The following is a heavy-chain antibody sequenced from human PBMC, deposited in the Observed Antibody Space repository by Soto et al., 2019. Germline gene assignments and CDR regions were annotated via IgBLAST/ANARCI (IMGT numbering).Heavy chain of an antibody. J-gene: IGHJ6*02. D-gene: IGHD6-13*01. CDR2: ISAYNGNT. CDR3: ARDTGYIAAPGSNYYYYGMDV. V-gene: IGHV1-18*01. CDR1: GYTFTSYG. Sequence: GASVKVSCKASGYTFTSYGISWVRQAPGQGLEWMGWISAYNGNTNYAQKLQGRVTMTTDTSTSTAYMELRSLRSDDTAVYYCARDTGYIAAPGSNYYYYGMDVWGQGTTVTVSS.